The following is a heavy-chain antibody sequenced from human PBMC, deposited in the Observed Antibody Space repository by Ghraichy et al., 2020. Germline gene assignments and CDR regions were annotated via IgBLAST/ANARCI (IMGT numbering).Heavy chain of an antibody. CDR1: GDSVSSNTAA. D-gene: IGHD3-16*01. CDR3: ARDPPGSGGYFDF. CDR2: TYYRSKWYN. Sequence: SQTLSLTCAISGDSVSSNTAAWNWIRQSPSRGLEWLGRTYYRSKWYNEYALSVKSRITIKPDTSKNQFSLHLNSVTPEDTAVYYCARDPPGSGGYFDFWGQGTLVTVSS. J-gene: IGHJ4*02. V-gene: IGHV6-1*01.